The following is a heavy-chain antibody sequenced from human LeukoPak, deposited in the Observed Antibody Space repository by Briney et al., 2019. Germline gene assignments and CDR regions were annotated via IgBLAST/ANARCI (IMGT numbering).Heavy chain of an antibody. V-gene: IGHV3-11*01. J-gene: IGHJ4*02. D-gene: IGHD6-19*01. Sequence: DSIQGRFTISRDNAKNSLYLQMNSLRAEDTAVYYCARAEFDRPFYSSGWPFDYWGQGTLVTVSS. CDR3: ARAEFDRPFYSSGWPFDY.